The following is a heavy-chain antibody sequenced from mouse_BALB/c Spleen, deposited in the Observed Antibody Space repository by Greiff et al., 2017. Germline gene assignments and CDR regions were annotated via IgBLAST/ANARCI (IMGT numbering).Heavy chain of an antibody. J-gene: IGHJ4*01. CDR2: ISSGGST. CDR3: ARDDYDGYAMDY. CDR1: GFTFSSYA. V-gene: IGHV5-6-5*01. D-gene: IGHD2-4*01. Sequence: EVMLVESGGGLVKPGGSLKLSCAASGFTFSSYAMSWVRQTPEKRLEWVASISSGGSTYYPDSVKGRFTISRDNARNILYLQMSSLRSEDTAMYYCARDDYDGYAMDYWGQGTSVTVSS.